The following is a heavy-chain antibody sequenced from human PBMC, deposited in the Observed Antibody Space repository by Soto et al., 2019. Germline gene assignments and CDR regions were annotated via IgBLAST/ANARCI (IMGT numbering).Heavy chain of an antibody. Sequence: GASVKVCCKASGYTFTSYGISWVRQAPGQGLEWMGWISAYNGNTNYAQKLQGRVTMTTDTSTSTAYMELRSLRSDDTAVYYCARDSYNWNPLDAFDIWGQGTMVTVSS. CDR1: GYTFTSYG. CDR3: ARDSYNWNPLDAFDI. V-gene: IGHV1-18*01. D-gene: IGHD1-20*01. J-gene: IGHJ3*02. CDR2: ISAYNGNT.